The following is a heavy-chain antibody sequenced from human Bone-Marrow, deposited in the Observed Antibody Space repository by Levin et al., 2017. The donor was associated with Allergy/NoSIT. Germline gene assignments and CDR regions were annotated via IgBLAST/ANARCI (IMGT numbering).Heavy chain of an antibody. Sequence: SQTLSLPCAVSGGSIRSGGYSWRWIRQPPGKGLEWIGSIYQSGSTYYNSSLKSRVTISVDRSKNQFSLKLSSVTAADTAVYYCARGHRRAFDIWGQGTMVTVSS. CDR2: IYQSGST. CDR1: GGSIRSGGYS. J-gene: IGHJ3*02. V-gene: IGHV4-30-2*01. D-gene: IGHD3-16*02. CDR3: ARGHRRAFDI.